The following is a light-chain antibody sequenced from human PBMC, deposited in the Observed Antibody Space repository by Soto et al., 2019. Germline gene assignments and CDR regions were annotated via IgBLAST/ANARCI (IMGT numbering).Light chain of an antibody. CDR2: DAS. CDR1: QSVSSY. J-gene: IGKJ4*01. V-gene: IGKV3-11*01. CDR3: QQRINWPLT. Sequence: EIVLTQSPATLSLSPGARAPLSCRASQSVSSYLAWYQQKPGQAPRLLIFDASNRATGIPARFSGSGSGTDFTLTISSLQPEDFAVYHCQQRINWPLTFGGGTKV.